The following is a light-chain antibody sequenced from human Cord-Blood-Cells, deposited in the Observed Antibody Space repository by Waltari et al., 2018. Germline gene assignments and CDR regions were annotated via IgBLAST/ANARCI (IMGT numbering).Light chain of an antibody. J-gene: IGKJ2*01. CDR2: GAS. CDR3: QQYGSSPYT. V-gene: IGKV3-20*01. Sequence: EIVLTQSPGTLSLSPGERANLSCRASQSVSSSYLAWYQKKPGQAPRLLIYGASSRATGIPDRFSGSGSGTDFTLTISRLEPEEFAVYYCQQYGSSPYTFGQGTKLEIK. CDR1: QSVSSSY.